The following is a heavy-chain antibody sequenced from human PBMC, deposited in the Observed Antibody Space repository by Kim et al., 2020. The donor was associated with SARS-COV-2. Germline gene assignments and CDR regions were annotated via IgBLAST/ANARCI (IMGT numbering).Heavy chain of an antibody. J-gene: IGHJ2*01. CDR1: GGSFSGYY. CDR2: INHSGST. D-gene: IGHD3-16*02. V-gene: IGHV4-34*01. Sequence: SETPSLTCAVYGGSFSGYYWSWIRQPPGKGLEWIGEINHSGSTNYNPSLKSRVTISVDTSKNQFSLKLSSVTAADTAVYYCARGLYDYVWGSYRYTTTGNFDLWGRGTLVTVSS. CDR3: ARGLYDYVWGSYRYTTTGNFDL.